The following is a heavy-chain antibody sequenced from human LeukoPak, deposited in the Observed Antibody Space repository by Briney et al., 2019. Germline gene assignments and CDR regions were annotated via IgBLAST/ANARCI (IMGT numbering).Heavy chain of an antibody. CDR2: IYHSGST. CDR1: GYSITRGSY. D-gene: IGHD3-22*01. Sequence: NPSETLSLTCTVSGYSITRGSYWGWIRQPPGKGLEWIANIYHSGSTYYNPSLKSRVTISVDTSKNQFSLKLSSVTAVDTAIYYCARVHVNSGYYFGDAFDIWGQGTMVTVSS. J-gene: IGHJ3*02. V-gene: IGHV4-38-2*02. CDR3: ARVHVNSGYYFGDAFDI.